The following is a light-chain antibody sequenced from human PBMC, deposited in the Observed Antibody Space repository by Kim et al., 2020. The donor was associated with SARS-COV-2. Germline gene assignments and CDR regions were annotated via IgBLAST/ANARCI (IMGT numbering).Light chain of an antibody. Sequence: ASAGDRVTIPCRASQYLSSSLAWYQQIPWTAPNFLIYAASSLQSGVPSRFSGSGSGTDFTLTINSLQSGDFATYCCQQYYSCPLTFGGGTKVDIK. V-gene: IGKV1-8*01. CDR3: QQYYSCPLT. CDR2: AAS. J-gene: IGKJ4*01. CDR1: QYLSSS.